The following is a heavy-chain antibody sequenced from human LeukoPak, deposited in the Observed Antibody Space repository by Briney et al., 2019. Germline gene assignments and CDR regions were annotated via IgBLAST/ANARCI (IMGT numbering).Heavy chain of an antibody. V-gene: IGHV3-23*01. J-gene: IGHJ4*02. Sequence: GGSLRLSCAPSGFTFITYAMSWVRPAPGEGLEWVSAICGSDGDRYYADSVKGPFTISRDNSKNTLYLQMNSLRGEDTAVYYWAKGGSPSCYSSSGYWGQGTLVTVSS. CDR1: GFTFITYA. CDR2: ICGSDGDR. D-gene: IGHD2-2*01. CDR3: AKGGSPSCYSSSGY.